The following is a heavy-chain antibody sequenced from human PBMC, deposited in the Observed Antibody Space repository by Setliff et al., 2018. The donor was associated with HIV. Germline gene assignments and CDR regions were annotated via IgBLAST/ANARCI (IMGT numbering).Heavy chain of an antibody. CDR1: GGSFSSSSYY. CDR3: ATGITMAPDY. Sequence: SETLSLTCTVSGGSFSSSSYYWGWIRQPPGKGLVWIGEINHSGSTNYNPSLKSRVTISIGTSKNHFSLKLSSVTAADTAVYYCATGITMAPDYWAQGTLVTVSS. CDR2: INHSGST. D-gene: IGHD6-19*01. V-gene: IGHV4-39*02. J-gene: IGHJ4*02.